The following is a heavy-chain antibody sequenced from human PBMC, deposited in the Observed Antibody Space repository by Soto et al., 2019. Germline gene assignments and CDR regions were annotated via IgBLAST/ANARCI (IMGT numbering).Heavy chain of an antibody. D-gene: IGHD3-16*01. CDR1: GFTFRNYG. J-gene: IGHJ6*01. Sequence: GGSLRLSCAGSGFTFRNYGMHWVRQAPGKGLEWVAVISYDGSKKYNADSVKGRFTVSRDNSKSTLYLQMKSLRAEDTAVYYYAKDVSKTYATERVVLRSGMDVWAQGTPVTVSA. CDR2: ISYDGSKK. V-gene: IGHV3-30*18. CDR3: AKDVSKTYATERVVLRSGMDV.